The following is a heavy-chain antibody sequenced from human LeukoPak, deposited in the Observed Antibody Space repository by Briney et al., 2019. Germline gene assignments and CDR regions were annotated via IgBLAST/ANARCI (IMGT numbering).Heavy chain of an antibody. CDR1: GFTFSSYA. CDR2: IGGSGGNT. J-gene: IGHJ6*02. V-gene: IGHV3-23*01. CDR3: AKAIAVSGIGYYYYGVDV. D-gene: IGHD6-19*01. Sequence: GGSLRLSCAASGFTFSSYAMSWVRQAPGKGLEWVSAIGGSGGNTYYADSVKGRFTISRDNSKNTVYLQMNSLRAEDTALYYWAKAIAVSGIGYYYYGVDVWGQGTTVTVSS.